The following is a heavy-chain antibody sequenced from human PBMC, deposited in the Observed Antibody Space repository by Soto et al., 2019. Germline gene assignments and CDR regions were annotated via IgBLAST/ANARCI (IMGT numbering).Heavy chain of an antibody. Sequence: GGSLRLSCAASGFTFSSYAMNWVRQAPGKGLEWVSSISSSSSYIYYADSVKGRFTISRDNAKNSLYLQMNSLRAEDTAVYYCARGDYDFAAFDIWGQGTMVTVSS. J-gene: IGHJ3*02. CDR2: ISSSSSYI. V-gene: IGHV3-21*01. D-gene: IGHD4-17*01. CDR3: ARGDYDFAAFDI. CDR1: GFTFSSYA.